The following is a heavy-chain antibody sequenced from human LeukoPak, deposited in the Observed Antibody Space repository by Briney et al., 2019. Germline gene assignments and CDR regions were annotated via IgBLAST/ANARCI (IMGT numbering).Heavy chain of an antibody. CDR2: IYPGDSNV. CDR1: GYIFTTHW. V-gene: IGHV5-51*01. D-gene: IGHD3-16*01. J-gene: IGHJ5*02. Sequence: GESLKISCKGYGYIFTTHWIGWVRQMPGRGLEWMAIIYPGDSNVKYNPSFQGQVTISATKSITTAYLQWSSLKASDTAMYYCARRPSPVGGWWFDTWGQGTPITVSS. CDR3: ARRPSPVGGWWFDT.